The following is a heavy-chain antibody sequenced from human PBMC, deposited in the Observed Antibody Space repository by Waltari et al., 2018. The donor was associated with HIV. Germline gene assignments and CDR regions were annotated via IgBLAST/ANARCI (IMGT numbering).Heavy chain of an antibody. Sequence: EVQLLESGGDLAQPGGSLRLSCAASGFTFNSYAVAWVRQNPGKGLEWVSVIGSDGGGIRYADSVKGRFTISRDNSKNTLYLQMNSLRAEDTAVYYCARYATTVITRWFDPWGQG. D-gene: IGHD4-17*01. CDR3: ARYATTVITRWFDP. J-gene: IGHJ5*02. CDR2: IGSDGGGI. V-gene: IGHV3-23*01. CDR1: GFTFNSYA.